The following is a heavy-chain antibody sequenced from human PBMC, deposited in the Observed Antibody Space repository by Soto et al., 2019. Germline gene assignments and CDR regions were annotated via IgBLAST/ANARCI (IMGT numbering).Heavy chain of an antibody. CDR2: ITTAGDT. Sequence: EVQLVESGGGLVQPGGSLRLSCAASGFTSSNYDMHWVRQVTGKGLEWVSGITTAGDTYYPGSVKGRFTISREKAKNSLYLQMNSLSAGDTAVYYGARELHGGSYGMDVWGQGTTVTVSS. J-gene: IGHJ6*02. V-gene: IGHV3-13*01. CDR3: ARELHGGSYGMDV. CDR1: GFTSSNYD.